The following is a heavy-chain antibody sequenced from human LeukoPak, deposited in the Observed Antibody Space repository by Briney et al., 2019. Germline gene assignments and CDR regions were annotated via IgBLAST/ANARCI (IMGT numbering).Heavy chain of an antibody. V-gene: IGHV1-18*04. CDR1: GGTFSSYA. D-gene: IGHD1-7*01. CDR2: ISAYNGNT. J-gene: IGHJ4*02. CDR3: ARDRTGTRGEVDDVYFDY. Sequence: GASVKVSCKASGGTFSSYAISWVRQAPGQGLEWMGWISAYNGNTDYAQKLQGRVTMTTDTSTSTAYMELRSLRSDDTAVYYCARDRTGTRGEVDDVYFDYWGQGTLVTVSS.